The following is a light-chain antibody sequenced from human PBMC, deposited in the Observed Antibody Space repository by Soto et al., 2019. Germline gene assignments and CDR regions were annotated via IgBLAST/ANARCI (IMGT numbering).Light chain of an antibody. J-gene: IGKJ4*01. Sequence: EIVLTQSPATLSLSPGERATLSCRASQSVNSFLGWYQQKPGQAPRLLIYDTSNRATDIPARFSGSGSGTDFTLTISSLEPEDFAVYYCQQRSNRLLTFGGGTKVEI. CDR3: QQRSNRLLT. V-gene: IGKV3-11*01. CDR1: QSVNSF. CDR2: DTS.